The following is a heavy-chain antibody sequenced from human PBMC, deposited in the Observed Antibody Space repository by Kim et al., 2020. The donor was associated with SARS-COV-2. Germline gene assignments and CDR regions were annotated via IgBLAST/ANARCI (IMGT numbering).Heavy chain of an antibody. CDR2: IKQDGSEK. J-gene: IGHJ4*02. Sequence: GGSLRLSCAASGFTFSSYWMSWVRQAPGKGLEWVANIKQDGSEKYYVDSVKGRFTISRDNAKNSLYLQMNSLRAEDTAVYYCARVRGFWTKRIAAAGTGYFASWGQGTLVTVSS. CDR1: GFTFSSYW. D-gene: IGHD6-13*01. CDR3: ARVRGFWTKRIAAAGTGYFAS. V-gene: IGHV3-7*01.